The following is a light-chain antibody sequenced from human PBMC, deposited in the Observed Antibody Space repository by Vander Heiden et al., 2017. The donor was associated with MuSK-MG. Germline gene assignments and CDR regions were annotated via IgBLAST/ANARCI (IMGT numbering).Light chain of an antibody. J-gene: IGKJ1*01. CDR3: QQYESTPPWT. CDR2: WAS. V-gene: IGKV4-1*01. CDR1: QSVLYSSNNKNY. Sequence: DIVMTQSPDSLAVSLGERATINCKSSQSVLYSSNNKNYLAWYKQKPGQPPKVLIYWASTRESGVPDRFSGSGYGTDFTLTISSRQAEDVAVYYCQQYESTPPWTFGQGTKVEIK.